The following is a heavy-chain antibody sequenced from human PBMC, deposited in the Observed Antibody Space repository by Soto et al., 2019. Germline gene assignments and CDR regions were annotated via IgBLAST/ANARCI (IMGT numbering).Heavy chain of an antibody. CDR2: IIPILGIA. D-gene: IGHD6-19*01. V-gene: IGHV1-69*02. CDR1: GGTFSSYT. CDR3: ATAIHPLNSSGWYAQNPIYYYYGMDV. J-gene: IGHJ6*02. Sequence: ASVKVSCKASGGTFSSYTISRVRQAPGQGLEWMGRIIPILGIANYAQKFQGRVTITADKSTSTAYMELSSLRSEDTAVYYCATAIHPLNSSGWYAQNPIYYYYGMDVWGQGTTVTVSS.